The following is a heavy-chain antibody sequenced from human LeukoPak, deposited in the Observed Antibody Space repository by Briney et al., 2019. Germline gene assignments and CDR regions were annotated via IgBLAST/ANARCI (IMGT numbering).Heavy chain of an antibody. CDR2: LYSDGNT. V-gene: IGHV3-53*01. J-gene: IGHJ4*02. D-gene: IGHD1-14*01. CDR1: GFTVITND. Sequence: AGGSLRLSCAASGFTVITNDMTLVRQAPGKGLEWGSVLYSDGNTKYADSVQGRFTISRDNSKNTLYLEMNSLSPDDTAVYYCARGVEPLAANTLAYWGQGTLVTVSS. CDR3: ARGVEPLAANTLAY.